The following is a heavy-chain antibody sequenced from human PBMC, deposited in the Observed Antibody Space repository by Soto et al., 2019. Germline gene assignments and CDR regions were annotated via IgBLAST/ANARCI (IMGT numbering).Heavy chain of an antibody. V-gene: IGHV1-2*04. CDR1: GYTFTGSH. CDR2: INPNSGGT. D-gene: IGHD1-1*01. Sequence: SVEVSSEASGYTFTGSHMHSVRQAPGQGLEWMGWINPNSGGTNYAQKFQDWVTMTRDTSISTAYMELSRLRSDDTAVYYCARSFDNATYYGMEVWGQGTTVTVSS. CDR3: ARSFDNATYYGMEV. J-gene: IGHJ6*02.